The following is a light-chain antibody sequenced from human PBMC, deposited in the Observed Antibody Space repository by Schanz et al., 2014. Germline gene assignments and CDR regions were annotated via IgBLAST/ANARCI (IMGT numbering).Light chain of an antibody. J-gene: IGLJ2*01. CDR2: EVT. CDR1: SSDVGGYNY. V-gene: IGLV2-8*01. CDR3: ATWDDSLSALV. Sequence: QSALTQPPSASGSPGQSVTISCTGTSSDVGGYNYVSWYQQHPGKAPKLMIYEVTKRPSGVPDRFSGSKSDTSVSLAISGLQSDDEANYYCATWDDSLSALVFGGGTKLTVL.